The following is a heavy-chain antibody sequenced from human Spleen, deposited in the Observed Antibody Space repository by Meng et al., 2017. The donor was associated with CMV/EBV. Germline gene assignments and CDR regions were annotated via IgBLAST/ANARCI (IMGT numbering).Heavy chain of an antibody. CDR2: ISGSGGRA. J-gene: IGHJ4*02. CDR1: GFTFTSYT. CDR3: AKGRGTTATMYFDF. V-gene: IGHV3-23*01. Sequence: SGFTFTSYTMNWVRQAPGKGLEWVSAISGSGGRAYYADSVKGRFTISRDNSKNTLYLQMNSLRVEDTAVYFCAKGRGTTATMYFDFWGQGTLVTVSS. D-gene: IGHD4-17*01.